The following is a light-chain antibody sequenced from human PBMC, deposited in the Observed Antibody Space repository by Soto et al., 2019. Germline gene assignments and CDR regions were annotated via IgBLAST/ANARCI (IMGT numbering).Light chain of an antibody. J-gene: IGKJ1*01. CDR1: QGIGSS. Sequence: DNRMTQSPSSLSASVGDRVTITCRASQGIGSSLAWYQQKPGKVPQLLIFAASTLQSGVPSRFGGSGSGTDFTLTISSLQPADIATYYCQKYDRIPGTFGQGTKVEIK. CDR2: AAS. V-gene: IGKV1-27*01. CDR3: QKYDRIPGT.